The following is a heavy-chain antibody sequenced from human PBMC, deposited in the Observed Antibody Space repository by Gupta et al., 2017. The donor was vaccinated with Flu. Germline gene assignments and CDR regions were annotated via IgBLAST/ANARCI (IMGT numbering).Heavy chain of an antibody. Sequence: EVQLVESGGGLVQPGGSLRLSCAASGFTFSSYWMHWVRQARGKGLVWVSRINSDGSSTSYADSVKGRFTISRDNAKNTLYLQMNSLRAEDTAVYYCASFRYYGSGSYPWGQGTLVTVSS. J-gene: IGHJ5*02. CDR2: INSDGSST. V-gene: IGHV3-74*01. D-gene: IGHD3-10*01. CDR1: GFTFSSYW. CDR3: ASFRYYGSGSYP.